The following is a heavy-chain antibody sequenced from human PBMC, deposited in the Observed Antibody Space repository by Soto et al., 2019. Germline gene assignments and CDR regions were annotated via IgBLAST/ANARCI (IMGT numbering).Heavy chain of an antibody. CDR3: ACEQQLATFQH. V-gene: IGHV1-3*01. CDR1: GYTFTNYA. Sequence: QVQLVQSGAEVKKPGASVKVSCKASGYTFTNYAIHWVRQAPGHRLEWMGWINAGSGNTKYSQRFEGRVSITRDTSASTAYMEVSSLTSEDTAVYYCACEQQLATFQHWGQGTLVTVSS. J-gene: IGHJ1*01. CDR2: INAGSGNT. D-gene: IGHD6-13*01.